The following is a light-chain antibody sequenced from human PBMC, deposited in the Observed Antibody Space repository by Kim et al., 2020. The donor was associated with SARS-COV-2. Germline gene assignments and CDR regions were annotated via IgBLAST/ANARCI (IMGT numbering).Light chain of an antibody. Sequence: ASVGDRVTIPCRASQSISSYLNWYQQKPGKAPKLLIYAASSLQSGVPSRFSGSGSGTDFTLTISSLQPEDFATYYCQQSYSTPPLTFGGGTKVEIK. CDR1: QSISSY. V-gene: IGKV1-39*01. J-gene: IGKJ4*01. CDR3: QQSYSTPPLT. CDR2: AAS.